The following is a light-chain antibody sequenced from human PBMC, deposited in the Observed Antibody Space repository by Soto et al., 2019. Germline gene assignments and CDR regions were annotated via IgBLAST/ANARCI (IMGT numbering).Light chain of an antibody. V-gene: IGKV3-15*01. Sequence: EIVLTQSPGTLSVSPGERATLSCRASQSVSSKLAWYQQKPGQAPRLLFYGASTGATGIPARFSGSGSETEFTLSISSLQSEDFAIYYCQQYGSSPRTFGQGTKV. CDR1: QSVSSK. J-gene: IGKJ1*01. CDR3: QQYGSSPRT. CDR2: GAS.